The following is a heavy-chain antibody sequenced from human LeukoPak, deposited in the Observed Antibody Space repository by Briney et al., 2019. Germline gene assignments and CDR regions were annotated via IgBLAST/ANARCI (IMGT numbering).Heavy chain of an antibody. J-gene: IGHJ3*02. CDR2: ISSSGSTI. CDR3: ARDGGFGFLAAFDI. Sequence: GGSLRLSCAASGFTFSSYTINCVRQAPGKGLEWFSYISSSGSTIYYADSVKGRFTISRDNAKNSLYLQMNGLRAEDTAVYYCARDGGFGFLAAFDIWGQGTMVTVSS. CDR1: GFTFSSYT. V-gene: IGHV3-48*04. D-gene: IGHD3-10*01.